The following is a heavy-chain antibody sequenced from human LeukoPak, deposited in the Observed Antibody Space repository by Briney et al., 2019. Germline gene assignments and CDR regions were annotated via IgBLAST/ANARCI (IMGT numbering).Heavy chain of an antibody. CDR2: ISWDGNVK. J-gene: IGHJ4*02. V-gene: IGHV3-30*04. Sequence: PRRSLRLSCAASGFTFSSHAMHWVRQAPGKGLEWLAFISWDGNVKYCADSVEGRFTISRDSPKNTLFLQMNSLRAEDTAVYYCARGRPHGNDYWGQGTLVTVSS. CDR1: GFTFSSHA. CDR3: ARGRPHGNDY. D-gene: IGHD4-23*01.